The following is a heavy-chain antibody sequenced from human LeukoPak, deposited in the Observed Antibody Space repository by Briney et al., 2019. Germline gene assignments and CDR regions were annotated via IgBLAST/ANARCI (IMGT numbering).Heavy chain of an antibody. V-gene: IGHV4-59*11. J-gene: IGHJ4*02. D-gene: IGHD1-26*01. CDR2: IYYSGST. CDR3: ASGPSGRRVGSFDY. Sequence: SETLSLTCTVSGGSISSHYWSWIRQPPGKGLEWIGYIYYSGSTNYNPPLKSRVTISVDTSKNQFSLKLSSVTAADTAVYYCASGPSGRRVGSFDYWGQGTLVTVSS. CDR1: GGSISSHY.